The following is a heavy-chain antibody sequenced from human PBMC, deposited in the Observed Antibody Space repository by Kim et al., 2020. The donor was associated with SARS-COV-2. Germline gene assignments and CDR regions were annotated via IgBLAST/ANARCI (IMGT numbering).Heavy chain of an antibody. D-gene: IGHD2-2*01. J-gene: IGHJ3*02. V-gene: IGHV4-59*09. CDR3: ARGVPGSLDAFDI. Sequence: YNPTLKSRVTISVDTSKNQFSLKLSSVTAADTAVYYCARGVPGSLDAFDIWGQGTMVTVSS.